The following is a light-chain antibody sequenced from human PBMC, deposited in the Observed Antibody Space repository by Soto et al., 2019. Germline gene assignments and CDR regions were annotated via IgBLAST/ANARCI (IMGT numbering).Light chain of an antibody. CDR3: SSYAGSNNLHVL. V-gene: IGLV2-8*01. Sequence: QSVLTQPPSASGSPGQSVTISCTGSSSDVGGYEYVSWYQQHPGKAPKLIIYEVIKRPSGVPDRFSGSKSGNTASLTVSGLQAEDEADYYCSSYAGSNNLHVLFGGGTEVTVL. CDR1: SSDVGGYEY. J-gene: IGLJ2*01. CDR2: EVI.